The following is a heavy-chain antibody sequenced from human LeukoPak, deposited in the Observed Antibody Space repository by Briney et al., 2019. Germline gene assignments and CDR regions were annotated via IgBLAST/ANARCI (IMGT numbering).Heavy chain of an antibody. CDR1: GGSITSYY. J-gene: IGHJ4*02. Sequence: PSETLSLTCTVSGGSITSYYWSWIRQPPGKGLEWIGYIFDSGSTNYNPSLRSRVTISVDTSKNQFSLQLNSVTPEDTAVYYCARSNSGHFDYWGQGALVTVSS. D-gene: IGHD5-12*01. CDR3: ARSNSGHFDY. V-gene: IGHV4-59*12. CDR2: IFDSGST.